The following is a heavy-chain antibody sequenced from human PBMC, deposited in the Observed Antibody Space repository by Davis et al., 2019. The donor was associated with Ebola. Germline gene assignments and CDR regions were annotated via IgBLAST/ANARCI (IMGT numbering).Heavy chain of an antibody. D-gene: IGHD3-9*01. CDR3: ATGVPGNDWQHQFNY. J-gene: IGHJ4*02. Sequence: GESLKISCAASGFTFNSYGMSWVRQAPGKGLEWVSAISGSGDSTYYADSVKGRFTISRDTAKNTLYLQMNSLRAEDTAVYYCATGVPGNDWQHQFNYWGQGTLVTVSS. CDR2: ISGSGDST. V-gene: IGHV3-23*01. CDR1: GFTFNSYG.